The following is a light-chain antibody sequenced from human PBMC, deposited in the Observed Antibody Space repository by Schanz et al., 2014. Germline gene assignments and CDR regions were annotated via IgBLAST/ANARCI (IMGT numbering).Light chain of an antibody. Sequence: DIQMTQSPSSLSASVGDRVTITCRASQSITNYVNWYQQKPGKVPEVLIYAASTLQSGVPSRFSGSGSGTDFTLTISSLQPEDVATYYCQQYDNWWTFGPGTKVEVK. CDR2: AAS. V-gene: IGKV1-27*01. CDR3: QQYDNWWT. J-gene: IGKJ1*01. CDR1: QSITNY.